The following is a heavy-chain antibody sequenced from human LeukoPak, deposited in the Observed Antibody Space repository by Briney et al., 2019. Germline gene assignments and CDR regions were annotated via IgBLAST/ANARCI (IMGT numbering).Heavy chain of an antibody. D-gene: IGHD1-26*01. J-gene: IGHJ3*02. CDR3: ARGGSYYNEAFDI. CDR2: ISSSSSTI. Sequence: PGGSLRLSCAASGFTFSSYSMNWVRQAPGKGLEWGSYISSSSSTIYYADSVKGRFTISRDNAKNSLYLQMNSLRAEDTAVYYCARGGSYYNEAFDIWGQGTMVTVSS. V-gene: IGHV3-48*01. CDR1: GFTFSSYS.